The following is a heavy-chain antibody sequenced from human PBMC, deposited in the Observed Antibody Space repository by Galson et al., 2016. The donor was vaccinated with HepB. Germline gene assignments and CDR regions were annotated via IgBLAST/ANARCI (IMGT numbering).Heavy chain of an antibody. CDR2: IYYAGHT. CDR1: GDSISSPTYH. CDR3: ARHKTNGDWFDP. Sequence: SETLSLTCAVSGDSISSPTYHWGWIRQPPWKGLEWIGTIYYAGHTYYSPSLRTRLMMSMDTSKNQFSLNLISVTAADTAVYFCARHKTNGDWFDPWGQGTLVTVSS. J-gene: IGHJ5*02. V-gene: IGHV4-39*01. D-gene: IGHD2-8*01.